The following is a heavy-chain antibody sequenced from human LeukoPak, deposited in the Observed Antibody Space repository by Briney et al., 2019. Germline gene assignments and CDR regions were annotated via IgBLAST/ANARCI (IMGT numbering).Heavy chain of an antibody. D-gene: IGHD3-10*01. J-gene: IGHJ5*02. CDR2: IYTSGGT. CDR3: ARQYYYGSGSTFDP. CDR1: GGSISGHY. Sequence: SETLSLTCTVSGGSISGHYWSWIRQSPGRGLEWIGNIYTSGGTNYNPSLNSRVTISIDTSKNQFSLKLSSVTAADTAVYYCARQYYYGSGSTFDPWGQGTLVTVSS. V-gene: IGHV4-4*09.